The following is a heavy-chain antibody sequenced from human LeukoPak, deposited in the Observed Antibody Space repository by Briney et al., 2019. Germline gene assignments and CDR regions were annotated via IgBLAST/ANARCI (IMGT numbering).Heavy chain of an antibody. V-gene: IGHV2-5*02. CDR2: IYWDDDK. CDR1: GFYLSTSGVG. CDR3: AHDYYDSSVDFPYDY. Sequence: SGPTLVKPTHALTLTCTFSGFYLSTSGVGVGWSRQPPGKALEWLALIYWDDDKRYSPSLKSRLTTTKDTSKNQVVLTMTNMDPVDTATYYCAHDYYDSSVDFPYDYWGQGTLVTVSS. J-gene: IGHJ4*02. D-gene: IGHD3-22*01.